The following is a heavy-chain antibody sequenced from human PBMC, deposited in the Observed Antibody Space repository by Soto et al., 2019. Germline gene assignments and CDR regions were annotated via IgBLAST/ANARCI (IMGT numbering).Heavy chain of an antibody. J-gene: IGHJ5*02. Sequence: ASVKVSCKASGYTFTSYAMHWVRQAPGQRLEWMGWINAGNGNTKYSQKFRGRVTITRDTSASTAYMELSSQRSEDTAVYYCARGGRVLAYSSSWYRSWFDPWGQGTLVTVSS. CDR2: INAGNGNT. CDR1: GYTFTSYA. V-gene: IGHV1-3*01. D-gene: IGHD6-13*01. CDR3: ARGGRVLAYSSSWYRSWFDP.